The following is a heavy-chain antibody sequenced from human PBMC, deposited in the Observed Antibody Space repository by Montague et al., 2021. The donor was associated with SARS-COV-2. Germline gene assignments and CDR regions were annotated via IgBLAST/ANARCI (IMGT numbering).Heavy chain of an antibody. CDR2: IYYSGST. J-gene: IGHJ4*02. CDR3: ACYVDSSGGLNPRGSGTFDY. Sequence: TLSLTCTVSGGSISSGGYYWSWIRQHPGKGLERIGYIYYSGSTYYNPSLKSRVTISVDTSKNQFSLKLSSVTAADTAVYYCACYVDSSGGLNPRGSGTFDYWGQGTLVTVSS. D-gene: IGHD6-19*01. V-gene: IGHV4-31*03. CDR1: GGSISSGGYY.